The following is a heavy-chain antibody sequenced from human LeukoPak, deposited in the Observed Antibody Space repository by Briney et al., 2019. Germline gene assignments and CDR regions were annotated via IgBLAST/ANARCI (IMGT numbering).Heavy chain of an antibody. V-gene: IGHV4-59*12. CDR2: IYYSGST. CDR1: GGSISSYY. Sequence: PSETLSLTCTVSGGSISSYYWSWIRQPPGKGLEWIGYIYYSGSTNYNPSLKSRVTISVDTSKNQFSLKLSSVTAADTAVYYCARGDIVVVPAATTVHYYYYYGMDVWGQGTTVTVSS. J-gene: IGHJ6*02. D-gene: IGHD2-2*01. CDR3: ARGDIVVVPAATTVHYYYYYGMDV.